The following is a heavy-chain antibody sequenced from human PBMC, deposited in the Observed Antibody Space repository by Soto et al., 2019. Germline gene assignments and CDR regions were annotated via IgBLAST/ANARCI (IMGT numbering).Heavy chain of an antibody. V-gene: IGHV3-30*18. J-gene: IGHJ6*02. D-gene: IGHD4-17*01. CDR2: ISYDGSNK. CDR1: GFTFSSYG. CDR3: AKELREYYYYAMDV. Sequence: QVQLVESGGGVVQPGRSLRLSCAASGFTFSSYGIHWVRQAPGKGLEWVTVISYDGSNKYYADSVKGRFTISRDNSENTLYLQMNSLRAEDTAVYYCAKELREYYYYAMDVWGQGTTVTVSS.